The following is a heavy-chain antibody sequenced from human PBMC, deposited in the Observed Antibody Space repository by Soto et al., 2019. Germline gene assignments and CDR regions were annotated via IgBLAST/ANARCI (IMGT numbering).Heavy chain of an antibody. CDR3: ARDRKNLAYCGGDCSYYYYGMDV. J-gene: IGHJ6*02. CDR1: GGSISSGGYY. D-gene: IGHD2-21*02. Sequence: PSETLSLTCTVSGGSISSGGYYWGWIRQHPGKGLEWIGYIYYSGSTYYNPSLKSRVTISVDTSKNQFSLKLSSVTAADTAVYYCARDRKNLAYCGGDCSYYYYGMDVWGQGTTVTVSS. V-gene: IGHV4-31*03. CDR2: IYYSGST.